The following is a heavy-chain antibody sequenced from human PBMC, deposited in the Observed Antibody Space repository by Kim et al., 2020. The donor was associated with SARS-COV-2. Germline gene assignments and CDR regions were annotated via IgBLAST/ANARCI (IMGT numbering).Heavy chain of an antibody. Sequence: SETLSLTCTVSGGSISSSSYYWGWIRQPPGKGLEWIGSIYYSGSTYYNPSLKSRVTISVDTSKNQFSLKLSSVTAADTAVYYCARDQSRWYYGSGSYPLDYWGQGTLVTVSS. CDR2: IYYSGST. CDR3: ARDQSRWYYGSGSYPLDY. D-gene: IGHD3-10*01. CDR1: GGSISSSSYY. J-gene: IGHJ4*02. V-gene: IGHV4-39*07.